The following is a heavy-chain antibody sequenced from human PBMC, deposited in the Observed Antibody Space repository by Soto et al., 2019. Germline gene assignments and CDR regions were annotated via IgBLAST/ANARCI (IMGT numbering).Heavy chain of an antibody. CDR1: GYTFTSYY. CDR3: ARDSTTRFPALYYFDY. Sequence: ASVKVSCKASGYTFTSYYMHWVRQAPGQGLEWMGIINPSGGSTSYAQKFQGRVTMTRDTSTSTVYMELSSLRSEDTAVYYCARDSTTRFPALYYFDYWGQGTLVTLSS. V-gene: IGHV1-46*01. J-gene: IGHJ4*02. D-gene: IGHD3-3*01. CDR2: INPSGGST.